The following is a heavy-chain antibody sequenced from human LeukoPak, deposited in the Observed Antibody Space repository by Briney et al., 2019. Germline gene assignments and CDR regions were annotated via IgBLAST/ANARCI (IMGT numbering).Heavy chain of an antibody. CDR3: ASLYSSSWSYYGMDV. CDR2: ISGSGSST. J-gene: IGHJ6*04. V-gene: IGHV3-23*01. D-gene: IGHD6-13*01. CDR1: GFTFSSYE. Sequence: GGSLRLSCAASGFTFSSYEMNWVRQAPGKGLEWVSAISGSGSSTYYADSVKGRFTISRDNSKNTLYLQMNSLRAEDTAVYYCASLYSSSWSYYGMDVWGKGTTVTVSS.